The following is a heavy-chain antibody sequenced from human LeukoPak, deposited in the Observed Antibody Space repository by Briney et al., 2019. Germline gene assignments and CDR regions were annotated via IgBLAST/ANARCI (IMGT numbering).Heavy chain of an antibody. D-gene: IGHD3-16*02. J-gene: IGHJ4*02. Sequence: GGSLRLSCAASGFTFSNYWMGWVRQAPGKGLEWVANIKEDGSDKYYVDSVKGRFTISRDNAKNSLYLQMNSLRAEDTAAYYCARDTYRFFDYWGQGTLVTHSS. CDR1: GFTFSNYW. CDR3: ARDTYRFFDY. CDR2: IKEDGSDK. V-gene: IGHV3-7*01.